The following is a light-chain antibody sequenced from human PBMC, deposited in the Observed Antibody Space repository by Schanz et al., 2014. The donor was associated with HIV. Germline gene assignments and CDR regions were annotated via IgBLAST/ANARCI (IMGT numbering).Light chain of an antibody. V-gene: IGLV2-8*01. CDR3: CSYAGSYTFVV. J-gene: IGLJ3*02. Sequence: QSALTQPPSASGSPGQSITISCTGTSGDLRDYNYLSWYQQHPDKAPQLLIYEVNMRPSGVPDRFSGSKSGNTASLTISGLQAEDEADYYCCSYAGSYTFVVFGGGTKLTVL. CDR2: EVN. CDR1: SGDLRDYNY.